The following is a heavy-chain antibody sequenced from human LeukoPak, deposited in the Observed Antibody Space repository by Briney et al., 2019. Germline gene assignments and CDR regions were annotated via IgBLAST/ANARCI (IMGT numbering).Heavy chain of an antibody. CDR2: ISDGGGTT. CDR3: AKVGTGDLFRALDY. J-gene: IGHJ4*02. CDR1: GFTFSDYA. V-gene: IGHV3-23*01. D-gene: IGHD1-14*01. Sequence: GGSLRLSCAASGFTFSDYAMSWVRQAPGKGLEWVSAISDGGGTTYYADSVQGRFTISRDYFKNTLFLQMNSLRADDTAVYYCAKVGTGDLFRALDYWGQGTLVTVSS.